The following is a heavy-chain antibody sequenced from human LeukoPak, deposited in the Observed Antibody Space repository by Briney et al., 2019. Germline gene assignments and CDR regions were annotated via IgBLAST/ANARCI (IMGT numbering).Heavy chain of an antibody. CDR2: IRIGGGGT. D-gene: IGHD4/OR15-4a*01. CDR1: GFDLTTDA. V-gene: IGHV3-23*01. Sequence: GGSLRLSCAASGFDLTTDAMTWVRQAPAKGLEWVSSIRIGGGGTYYADSVKGRFTISRDNSENTLHLQMNNLRVEDTARYFCARCLVLSQGWCYAFDPWGQGTLVTVSS. J-gene: IGHJ5*02. CDR3: ARCLVLSQGWCYAFDP.